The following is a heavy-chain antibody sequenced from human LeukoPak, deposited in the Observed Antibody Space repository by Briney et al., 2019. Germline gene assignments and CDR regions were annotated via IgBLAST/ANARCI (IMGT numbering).Heavy chain of an antibody. CDR3: AAEPGTGYSTTWYDAPDY. J-gene: IGHJ4*02. V-gene: IGHV3-74*01. Sequence: GGSLRLSCAASGFTFSSYWMHWVRQAPGKGLVWVSRINSDGSSTSYADSVKGRFTISRDNAKNTLNLQMNSLRAEDTAVYYCAAEPGTGYSTTWYDAPDYWGQGTLVTVSS. CDR2: INSDGSST. CDR1: GFTFSSYW. D-gene: IGHD6-13*01.